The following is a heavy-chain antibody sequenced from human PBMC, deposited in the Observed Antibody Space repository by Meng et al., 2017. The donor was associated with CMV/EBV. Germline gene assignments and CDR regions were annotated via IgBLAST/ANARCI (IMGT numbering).Heavy chain of an antibody. Sequence: GRSLRLSCAASGFTFSSYAMSWVRQAAGKGLEWVSAISGSGGSTYYADSVKGRFTISRDNSKNTLYLQMNSLRAEDTAVYYCAKTSGANLVGAFDIWGQGTMVTVSS. CDR3: AKTSGANLVGAFDI. V-gene: IGHV3-23*01. CDR1: GFTFSSYA. D-gene: IGHD4/OR15-4a*01. J-gene: IGHJ3*02. CDR2: ISGSGGST.